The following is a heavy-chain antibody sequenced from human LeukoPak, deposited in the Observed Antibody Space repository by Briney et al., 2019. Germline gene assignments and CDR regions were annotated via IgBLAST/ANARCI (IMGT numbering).Heavy chain of an antibody. D-gene: IGHD2-15*01. Sequence: SETLSLTCTVSGGSISSYYWSWIRQPPGKGLEWIGYIYYSGSTNYNPSLKSRVTISVDTSKNQFSLKLSSVTAADTAVYYCARHLLYCSGGRCYSHFDYWGQGTLVTVSS. CDR3: ARHLLYCSGGRCYSHFDY. V-gene: IGHV4-59*08. CDR1: GGSISSYY. J-gene: IGHJ4*02. CDR2: IYYSGST.